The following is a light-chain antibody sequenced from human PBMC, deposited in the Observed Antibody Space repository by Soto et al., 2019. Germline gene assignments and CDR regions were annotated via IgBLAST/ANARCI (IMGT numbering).Light chain of an antibody. J-gene: IGKJ2*01. CDR1: QSISSW. CDR2: DAS. CDR3: QQYNSYST. V-gene: IGKV1-5*01. Sequence: DIQMTQSPSTLSASVGDRVTITCRASQSISSWLAWYQQKPGKAPKLLIYDASSLESGVPSRFSGSGSGTDFPLTSSILQPDDFATYYCQQYNSYSTFGQGTKLEIK.